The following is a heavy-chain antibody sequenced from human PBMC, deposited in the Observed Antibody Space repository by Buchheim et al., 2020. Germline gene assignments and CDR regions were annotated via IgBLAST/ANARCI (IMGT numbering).Heavy chain of an antibody. V-gene: IGHV3-33*01. CDR2: IWYDGSNK. CDR1: GFTFSSYG. CDR3: ARDLYGDYAFDY. D-gene: IGHD4-17*01. Sequence: QVQLVESGGGVVQPGRSLRLSCAASGFTFSSYGMHWVRQAPGKGLEWVAVIWYDGSNKYYAYSVKGRFTISRDNSKKTQYLQMNSLRAEDTAVYYCARDLYGDYAFDYWGQGTL. J-gene: IGHJ4*02.